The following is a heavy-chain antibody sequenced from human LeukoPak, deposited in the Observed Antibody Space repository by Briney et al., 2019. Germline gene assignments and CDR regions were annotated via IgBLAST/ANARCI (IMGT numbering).Heavy chain of an antibody. V-gene: IGHV3-23*02. CDR3: AKEGSGWFDGRYFDN. J-gene: IGHJ4*02. CDR1: ELSFSTYA. Sequence: GGSLSLSCEASELSFSTYAMSWVRQAPGRGLEWVAGISARAGSAYYRDSLKGRLTISRDNSKNTLYLQMNDLRPEDTARYYCAKEGSGWFDGRYFDNWGQGTLLTVSS. D-gene: IGHD6-19*01. CDR2: ISARAGSA.